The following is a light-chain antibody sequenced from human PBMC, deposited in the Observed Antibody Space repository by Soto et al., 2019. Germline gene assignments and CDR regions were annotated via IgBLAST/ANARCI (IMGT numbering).Light chain of an antibody. CDR3: SSYTSDSTYV. CDR2: DVN. V-gene: IGLV2-14*03. CDR1: SSDIGAYNY. J-gene: IGLJ1*01. Sequence: QSVLTQPASVSGSPGQSIAISCTGSSSDIGAYNYVFWYQQHPGKAPKLMIYDVNNRPSGVSDRFSGSKSGNTASLTISGLQAEDEADYYCSSYTSDSTYVLGTGTKLTVL.